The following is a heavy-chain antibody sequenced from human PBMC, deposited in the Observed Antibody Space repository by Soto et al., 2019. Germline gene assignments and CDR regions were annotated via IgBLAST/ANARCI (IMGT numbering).Heavy chain of an antibody. CDR1: GGSVSSGSYY. Sequence: SETLSLTCTVSGGSVSSGSYYWSWIRQPPGKGLEWIGYIYYSGSTNYNPSLKSRVTISVDTSKNQFSLKLSSVTAADTAVYYCARGGRTGESDYWGQGTLVTVSS. CDR3: ARGGRTGESDY. J-gene: IGHJ4*02. CDR2: IYYSGST. V-gene: IGHV4-61*01. D-gene: IGHD7-27*01.